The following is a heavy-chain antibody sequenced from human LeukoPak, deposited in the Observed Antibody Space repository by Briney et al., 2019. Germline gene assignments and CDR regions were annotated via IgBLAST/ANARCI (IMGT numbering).Heavy chain of an antibody. V-gene: IGHV3-30-3*01. D-gene: IGHD2-21*02. Sequence: GGSLRLSCAASGFTFSTYTMHWVRQAPGKGLEWVTVISYDGSVKSYADSVKGRFTISRDNSKNTLYLQVNSLRAEDTALYYCAREDYRTAFDYWGQGTLVTVSS. J-gene: IGHJ4*02. CDR1: GFTFSTYT. CDR2: ISYDGSVK. CDR3: AREDYRTAFDY.